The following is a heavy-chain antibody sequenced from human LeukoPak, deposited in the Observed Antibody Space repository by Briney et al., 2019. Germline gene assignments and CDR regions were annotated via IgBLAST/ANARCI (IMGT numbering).Heavy chain of an antibody. CDR2: IKQDGSAE. CDR1: GFSFGNYW. J-gene: IGHJ4*02. V-gene: IGHV3-7*01. D-gene: IGHD5-18*01. CDR3: ARWAGVTDY. Sequence: GGSLRLSCTASGFSFGNYWMSWVRQAPGKGPEWVANIKQDGSAEYYVDSVKGRFTISRDNAKNSLSLQMNSLRAEDTAVYYCARWAGVTDYWGQGALVTVSS.